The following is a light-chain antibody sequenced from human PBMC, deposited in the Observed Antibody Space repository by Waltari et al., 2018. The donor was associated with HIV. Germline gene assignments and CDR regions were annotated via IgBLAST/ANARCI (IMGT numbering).Light chain of an antibody. V-gene: IGLV3-25*03. CDR3: QSTDRSGTLVV. J-gene: IGLJ2*01. Sequence: SYELTQTPSVSVSPGQTARITCFGDALPKQYAYWYQQQAGQAPLLVIYKDKERAAGIPGRFSGSSAGTTVTLTISGVQPEDEADYHCQSTDRSGTLVVFGGGTKLTVL. CDR1: ALPKQY. CDR2: KDK.